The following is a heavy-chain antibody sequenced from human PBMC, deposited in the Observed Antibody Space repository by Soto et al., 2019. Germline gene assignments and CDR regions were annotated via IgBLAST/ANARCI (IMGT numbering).Heavy chain of an antibody. Sequence: GGSLRLSCAASGFTFSNAWMNWVRQAPGKGLEWVGRIKSKTDGGTTDYAAPVKGRFTISRDDSKNTLYLQMNSLKTEDTAVYYCTTGIVVVPAAVYYGMDVWGQGTTVTVSS. CDR2: IKSKTDGGTT. CDR3: TTGIVVVPAAVYYGMDV. D-gene: IGHD2-2*01. V-gene: IGHV3-15*07. J-gene: IGHJ6*02. CDR1: GFTFSNAW.